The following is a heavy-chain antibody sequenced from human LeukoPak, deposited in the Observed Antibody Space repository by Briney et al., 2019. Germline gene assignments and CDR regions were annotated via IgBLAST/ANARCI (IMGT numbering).Heavy chain of an antibody. CDR2: ISGSGGST. CDR3: AKEIYGDPTGGRFQH. CDR1: GFTFSNYA. D-gene: IGHD4-17*01. V-gene: IGHV3-23*01. J-gene: IGHJ1*01. Sequence: GGTLRLSCAASGFTFSNYAMSWVRQAPGKGLEWVSVISGSGGSTYYVDSVEGRFTVSRDNSKNTLYLQMNSLRAEDTAVFYCAKEIYGDPTGGRFQHWGQGTLVTVSS.